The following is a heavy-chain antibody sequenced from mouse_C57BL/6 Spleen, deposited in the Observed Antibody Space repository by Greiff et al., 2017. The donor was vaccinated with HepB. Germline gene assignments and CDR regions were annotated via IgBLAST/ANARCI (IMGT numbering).Heavy chain of an antibody. CDR2: IHPNSGST. CDR1: GYTFTSYW. V-gene: IGHV1-64*01. D-gene: IGHD3-2*02. J-gene: IGHJ2*01. CDR3: ARPGGGHSSGYFVC. Sequence: QVQLQQPGAELVKPGASVKLSCKASGYTFTSYWMHWVKQRPGQGLEWIGMIHPNSGSTNYNEKFKSKATLTVDKSSSTAYMQLSSLTSEDSAVYYCARPGGGHSSGYFVCWGQGTTLTVSS.